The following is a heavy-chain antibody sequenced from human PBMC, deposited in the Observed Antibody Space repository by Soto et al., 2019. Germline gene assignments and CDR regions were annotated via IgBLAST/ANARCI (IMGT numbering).Heavy chain of an antibody. V-gene: IGHV3-11*01. CDR1: GFIFTDYS. CDR3: ARDLKRRHGYNFDP. Sequence: QVQLVESGGGLVEPGGSLRLSCSASGFIFTDYSMTWIRQAPGKRLEWVSYISNGDETTQYADSVKGRFSVSRDNAKKVLFLQMNSLRVDDTAVYYCARDLKRRHGYNFDPWCRGALVTVSS. CDR2: ISNGDETT. D-gene: IGHD5-12*01. J-gene: IGHJ5*02.